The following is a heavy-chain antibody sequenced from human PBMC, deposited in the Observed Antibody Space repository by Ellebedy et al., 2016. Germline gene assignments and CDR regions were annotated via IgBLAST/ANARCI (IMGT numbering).Heavy chain of an antibody. CDR3: AKDRYDFWSGYYLTDY. V-gene: IGHV3-43*01. J-gene: IGHJ4*02. CDR1: GFIFDHYT. Sequence: GGSLRLXXAASGFIFDHYTMHWVRQAPGKGLEWVSLISWDGFSTYYADSVKGRFTISKDNRKNSLYLQMNSLRAEDTALYYCAKDRYDFWSGYYLTDYWGQGTLVTVSS. D-gene: IGHD3-3*01. CDR2: ISWDGFST.